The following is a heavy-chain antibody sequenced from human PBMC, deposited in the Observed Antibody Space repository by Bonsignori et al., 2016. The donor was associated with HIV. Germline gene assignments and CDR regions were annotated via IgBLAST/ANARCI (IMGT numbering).Heavy chain of an antibody. V-gene: IGHV4-34*01. CDR2: INHSGST. J-gene: IGHJ6*03. CDR3: ARLVVVISPYYYYYMDV. Sequence: WIRQPPGKGLEWIGEINHSGSTNYNPSLKSRVTISVDTSKNQFSLNLSSVTAADTALYYCARLVVVISPYYYYYMDVWGTGTTVTVSS. D-gene: IGHD3-22*01.